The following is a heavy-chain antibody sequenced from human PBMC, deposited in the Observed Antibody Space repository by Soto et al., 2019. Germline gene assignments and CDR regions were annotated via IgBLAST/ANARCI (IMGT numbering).Heavy chain of an antibody. CDR1: GFTVSSNY. CDR3: ARDLGVSSGYYYGMDV. D-gene: IGHD3-22*01. J-gene: IGHJ6*02. Sequence: GGSLRLSCAASGFTVSSNYMSWVRQAPGKGLEWVSVIYSGGSTYYADSVKGRFTISRDNSKNTLYLQMNSLRAEDTAVYYCARDLGVSSGYYYGMDVWGQGTTVTVSS. V-gene: IGHV3-53*01. CDR2: IYSGGST.